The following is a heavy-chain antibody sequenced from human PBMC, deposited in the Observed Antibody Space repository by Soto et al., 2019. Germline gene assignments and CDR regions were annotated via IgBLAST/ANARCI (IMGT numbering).Heavy chain of an antibody. Sequence: QLQLQESGPGLVKPSETLSLTCTVSGGSISSSSFHWGWIRQPPGKGLEWIGSIYYSGSTYYSPSLKSRVTLEVATPKNQCSLRLSSVTAADTAVYYCARRERAAGTDWWFDPWGQGTLVTVSS. V-gene: IGHV4-39*01. CDR1: GGSISSSSFH. J-gene: IGHJ5*02. D-gene: IGHD6-13*01. CDR3: ARRERAAGTDWWFDP. CDR2: IYYSGST.